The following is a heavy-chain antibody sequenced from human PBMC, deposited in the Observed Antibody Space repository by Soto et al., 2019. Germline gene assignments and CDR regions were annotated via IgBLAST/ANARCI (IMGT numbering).Heavy chain of an antibody. CDR2: IIPIFGTA. J-gene: IGHJ4*02. CDR3: ARGERYFDWVPFDY. V-gene: IGHV1-69*01. D-gene: IGHD3-9*01. Sequence: QVQLVQSGAEVKKPGSSVKVSCKASGGTFSSYAISWVRQAPGQGLEWTGGIIPIFGTANYAQKFQGRVTITADESTSTAYLELSSLRSEDTAVYYCARGERYFDWVPFDYWGQGTLVTVSS. CDR1: GGTFSSYA.